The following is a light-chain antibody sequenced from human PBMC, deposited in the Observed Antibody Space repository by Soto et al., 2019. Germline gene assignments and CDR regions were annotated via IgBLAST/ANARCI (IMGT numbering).Light chain of an antibody. Sequence: EIVMTQSPATLSVSPGERATLSCRASQSVSSDLAWYQQKPGQTPSLLIYAASTRATGIPARFSGSGSGTEFTLTSSRLQSDVFAVYYCQQYRNGPRTFGQGTKVEI. CDR2: AAS. V-gene: IGKV3-15*01. CDR1: QSVSSD. J-gene: IGKJ1*01. CDR3: QQYRNGPRT.